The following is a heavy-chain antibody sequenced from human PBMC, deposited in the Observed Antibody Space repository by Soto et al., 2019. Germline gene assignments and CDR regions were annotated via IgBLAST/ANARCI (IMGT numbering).Heavy chain of an antibody. J-gene: IGHJ4*02. CDR2: IYYSGST. Sequence: QVQLQESGPGLVKPSQTLSLTCTVSGGSISSGGYYWSWTRQHPGKGLEWIGYIYYSGSTYYNTSLKSRVTISVDTSKNQFSLKLSSVTAADTAVYYCASGVTMVRGVIHTPYFDYWGQGTLVTVSS. CDR1: GGSISSGGYY. CDR3: ASGVTMVRGVIHTPYFDY. D-gene: IGHD3-10*01. V-gene: IGHV4-31*03.